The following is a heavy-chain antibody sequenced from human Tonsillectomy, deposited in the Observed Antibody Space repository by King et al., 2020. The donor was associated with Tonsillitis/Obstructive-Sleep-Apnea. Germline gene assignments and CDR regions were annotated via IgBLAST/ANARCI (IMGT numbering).Heavy chain of an antibody. CDR3: ARFYSNYVYPIDY. D-gene: IGHD4-11*01. V-gene: IGHV5-51*01. Sequence: VQLVESGAEVKKPGESLKISCTGSGYSFTSYWIGWVRQMPGKGLEWMVIIYPGDSDTRYSPSFQGQVTISADKSISTAYLQWSSLKASDTAMYYCARFYSNYVYPIDYWGQGTLVTVSS. J-gene: IGHJ4*02. CDR2: IYPGDSDT. CDR1: GYSFTSYW.